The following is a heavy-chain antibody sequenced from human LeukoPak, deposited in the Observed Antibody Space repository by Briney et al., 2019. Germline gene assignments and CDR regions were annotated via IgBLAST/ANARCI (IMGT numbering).Heavy chain of an antibody. J-gene: IGHJ4*02. D-gene: IGHD6-19*01. V-gene: IGHV3-74*01. Sequence: GGSLRLSCAASGFTFSSYWMHWVRQAPGKGLVWVSRISNDGSRTNYADSAKGRFTISRDNAKNTLYLKMNSLRAEEKAVYYCVRGGGRQSSGWGTSFDYWGQGTLVTVSS. CDR2: ISNDGSRT. CDR1: GFTFSSYW. CDR3: VRGGGRQSSGWGTSFDY.